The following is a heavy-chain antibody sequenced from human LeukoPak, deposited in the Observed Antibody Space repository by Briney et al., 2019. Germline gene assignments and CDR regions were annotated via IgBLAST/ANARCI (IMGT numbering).Heavy chain of an antibody. D-gene: IGHD3-22*01. J-gene: IGHJ4*02. Sequence: AGGSLRLSCAASGFTVSSNYMSWVRQAPGKGLEWVSFIRRKANGGTTEYGASVKGRFSSSRDDSKSIAYLQMNSLKSEDTAVYFCTRVTYYYDNSGYFHFDYWGQGTLVTVSS. V-gene: IGHV3-49*04. CDR1: GFTVSSNY. CDR3: TRVTYYYDNSGYFHFDY. CDR2: IRRKANGGTT.